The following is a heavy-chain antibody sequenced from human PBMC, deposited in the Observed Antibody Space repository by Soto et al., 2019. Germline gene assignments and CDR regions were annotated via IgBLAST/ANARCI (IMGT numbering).Heavy chain of an antibody. J-gene: IGHJ4*02. CDR3: ARSGGSNSWYGVFDF. V-gene: IGHV4-31*03. CDR2: IYFRGNS. D-gene: IGHD2-15*01. Sequence: QVQLQESGPGLVKPSQTLSVTCTVSGDSITSGPYYWSWVRQLPGRGLGWIGYIYFRGNSYYNPSLKSRITISLDKSKTQFSLELNSVTAADTAVYYCARSGGSNSWYGVFDFRGQGTLVNVSS. CDR1: GDSITSGPYY.